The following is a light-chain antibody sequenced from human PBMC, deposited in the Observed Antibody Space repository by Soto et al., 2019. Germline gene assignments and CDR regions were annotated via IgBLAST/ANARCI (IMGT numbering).Light chain of an antibody. V-gene: IGLV2-14*01. Sequence: QSALTQPAAVSGSPGQSITISCTGTSRDDGGYDDVSWYQLHPGKAPKLMGFEVSNRPSGVSYRFSGSKSGNTASLTISELQAEDAADYFCSSYSISTAYLFGTGTKVTVL. J-gene: IGLJ1*01. CDR1: SRDDGGYDD. CDR2: EVS. CDR3: SSYSISTAYL.